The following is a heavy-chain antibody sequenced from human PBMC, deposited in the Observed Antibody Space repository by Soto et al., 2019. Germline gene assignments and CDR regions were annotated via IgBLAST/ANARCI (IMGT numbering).Heavy chain of an antibody. CDR3: ARPRGGSYQWAIYDTFDI. CDR2: ISSGSSTI. V-gene: IGHV3-48*02. J-gene: IGHJ3*02. CDR1: GFTFSSYS. Sequence: EVQLVESGGGLVQPGGSLRLSCAASGFTFSSYSMNWVRQAPGKGLEWVSYISSGSSTIYYADSVKGRFTISRDNAKNSLYLQMNSLRDEDTAVYYCARPRGGSYQWAIYDTFDIWGQGTMVTVSS. D-gene: IGHD1-26*01.